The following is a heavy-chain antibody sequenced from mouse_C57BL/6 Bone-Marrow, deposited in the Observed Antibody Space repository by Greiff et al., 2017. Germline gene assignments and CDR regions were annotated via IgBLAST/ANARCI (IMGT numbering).Heavy chain of an antibody. CDR1: GFTFTDYY. Sequence: EVQRVESGGGLVQPGGSLSLSCAASGFTFTDYYMSWVRQPPGKALEWLGFIRNKANGYTTEYSASVKGRFTISRDNSQSILDLQMNALRAEDSATYYCARDGDYDAMDYWGQGTSVTVSS. CDR3: ARDGDYDAMDY. J-gene: IGHJ4*01. CDR2: IRNKANGYTT. V-gene: IGHV7-3*01.